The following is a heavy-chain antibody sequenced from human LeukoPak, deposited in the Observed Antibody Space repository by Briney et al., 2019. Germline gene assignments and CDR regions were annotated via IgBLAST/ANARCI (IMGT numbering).Heavy chain of an antibody. Sequence: PGGSLRLSCAASGFTFSSYSMNWVRQAPGKGLEWVSSISSSSSYIYYADSVKGRFTISRDNAKNSLYLQMNSLRAEDTAVYYCARDWAADGRGDAFDIWGQGTMVTVSS. J-gene: IGHJ3*02. CDR2: ISSSSSYI. CDR1: GFTFSSYS. V-gene: IGHV3-21*01. D-gene: IGHD6-13*01. CDR3: ARDWAADGRGDAFDI.